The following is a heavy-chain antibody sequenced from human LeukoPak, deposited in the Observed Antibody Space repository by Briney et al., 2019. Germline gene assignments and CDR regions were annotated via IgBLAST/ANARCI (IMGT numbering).Heavy chain of an antibody. CDR3: ARDPSGYYDSSGSPPGDY. Sequence: SETLSLTCSVSGGSISSYYWSWIRQPAGKGLEWIGRIYTSGSTNYNPSLKSRVTMSVDTSKNQFSLKLSSVTAADTAVYYCARDPSGYYDSSGSPPGDYWGQGTLVTVSS. J-gene: IGHJ4*02. D-gene: IGHD3-22*01. V-gene: IGHV4-4*07. CDR2: IYTSGST. CDR1: GGSISSYY.